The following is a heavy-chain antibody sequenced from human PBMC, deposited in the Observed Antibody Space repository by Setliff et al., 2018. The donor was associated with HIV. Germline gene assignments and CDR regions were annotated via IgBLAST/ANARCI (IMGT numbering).Heavy chain of an antibody. CDR1: SGSINSGSYY. J-gene: IGHJ2*01. D-gene: IGHD2-21*02. V-gene: IGHV4-61*02. Sequence: SETLSLTCIVSSGSINSGSYYWSWIRQPAGKGLEWIGRIYTSGSTNYNPSLKSRVTISVDTSKNQFSLKLSSVTAADTAVYYCARDDGTYCGGDCYLLGYFDLWGRGTLVTVSS. CDR2: IYTSGST. CDR3: ARDDGTYCGGDCYLLGYFDL.